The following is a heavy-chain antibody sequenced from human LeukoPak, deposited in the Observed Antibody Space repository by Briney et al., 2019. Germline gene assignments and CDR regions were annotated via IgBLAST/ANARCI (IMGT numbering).Heavy chain of an antibody. D-gene: IGHD3-3*01. Sequence: GGSLRLYCAASGFTFSSYAMSWVRQAPGKGLEWVSAISGSGGSTYYADSVKGRFTISRDNSKNTLYLQMNSLRAEDTAVYYCAKKPDFWSGLYYFDYWGQGTLVTVSS. CDR3: AKKPDFWSGLYYFDY. CDR2: ISGSGGST. J-gene: IGHJ4*02. CDR1: GFTFSSYA. V-gene: IGHV3-23*01.